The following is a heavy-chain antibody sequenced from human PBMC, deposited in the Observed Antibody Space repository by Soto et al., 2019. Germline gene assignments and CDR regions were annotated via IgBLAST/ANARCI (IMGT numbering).Heavy chain of an antibody. CDR2: ISYDGSKE. D-gene: IGHD6-13*01. CDR3: AKDKSNSWTFDY. J-gene: IGHJ4*02. V-gene: IGHV3-30*18. CDR1: GFTFSSDG. Sequence: PGGSLRLSCAASGFTFSSDGMHWVRQAPGKGLEWVAVISYDGSKEYYADSVKGRFTIARDDSKNTVYLEMDSLRAEDTAVYYCAKDKSNSWTFDYWGQGILVTVSS.